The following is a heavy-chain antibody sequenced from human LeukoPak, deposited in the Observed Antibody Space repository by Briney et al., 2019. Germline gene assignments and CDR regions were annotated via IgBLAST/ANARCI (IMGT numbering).Heavy chain of an antibody. CDR2: ISDGGSIT. CDR3: ARDLLGWELHYFDY. CDR1: GFTFSDYG. Sequence: GGSLRLSCAASGFTFSDYGMSWVRQAPGKGLEWVSTISDGGSITYYADSVKGRFTISRDNAKNSLYLQMNSLRAEDTAVYYCARDLLGWELHYFDYWGQGTLVTVSS. D-gene: IGHD1-26*01. J-gene: IGHJ4*02. V-gene: IGHV3-23*01.